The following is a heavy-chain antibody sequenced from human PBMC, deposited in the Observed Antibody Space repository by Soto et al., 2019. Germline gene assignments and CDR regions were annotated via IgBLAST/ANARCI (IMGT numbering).Heavy chain of an antibody. CDR1: GYTFTGYY. Sequence: ASVKVSCKASGYTFTGYYMHWVRQAPGQGLEYMGWISPNSGGTNYAQKFQGRVTMTRDTSISTAYMELSRLRSDDTAVYYCAREDCTNGICSTEGDNWFDPWGQGTLVTVSS. CDR2: ISPNSGGT. D-gene: IGHD2-8*01. V-gene: IGHV1-2*02. CDR3: AREDCTNGICSTEGDNWFDP. J-gene: IGHJ5*02.